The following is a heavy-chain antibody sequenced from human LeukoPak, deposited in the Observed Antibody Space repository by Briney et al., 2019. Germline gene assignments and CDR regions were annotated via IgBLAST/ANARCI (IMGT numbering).Heavy chain of an antibody. CDR3: ARSSYSSGWYQPPFDY. V-gene: IGHV4-59*08. D-gene: IGHD6-19*01. Sequence: SETLSLTCTVSGGSISSCYWSWIRQPPGKGLEWIGYIYYSGSTNYNPSLKSRVTISVDTSKNQFSLKLSSVTAADTAVYYCARSSYSSGWYQPPFDYWGQGTLVTVSS. CDR2: IYYSGST. CDR1: GGSISSCY. J-gene: IGHJ4*02.